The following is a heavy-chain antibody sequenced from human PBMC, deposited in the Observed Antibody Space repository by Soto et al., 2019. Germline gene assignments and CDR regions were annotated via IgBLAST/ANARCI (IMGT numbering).Heavy chain of an antibody. V-gene: IGHV3-23*01. J-gene: IGHJ4*02. Sequence: PGGSLRLSCAASGFTFSTYAMSWVRQAPGKGLEWVSAISASGRYKPYTDSVRGRFTISRDNLRNTVDLQMNSLRPEDTAVYYCTSHQIAICDYWGRGTLVTVSS. CDR3: TSHQIAICDY. CDR2: ISASGRYK. CDR1: GFTFSTYA. D-gene: IGHD2-2*01.